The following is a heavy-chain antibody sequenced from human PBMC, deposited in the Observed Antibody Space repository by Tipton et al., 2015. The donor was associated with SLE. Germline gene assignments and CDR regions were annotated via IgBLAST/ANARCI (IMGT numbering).Heavy chain of an antibody. CDR1: GGSISSHY. D-gene: IGHD4-11*01. CDR2: IYYSGST. V-gene: IGHV4-59*11. Sequence: TLSLTCNVSGGSISSHYWSWIRQPPGKGLEWIGYIYYSGSTNYNPSLKSRVTISEDTSKNQFSLKLSSVTAADTAVYYCARAYSNYYHYYYYMDVWGKGTTVTVSS. CDR3: ARAYSNYYHYYYYMDV. J-gene: IGHJ6*03.